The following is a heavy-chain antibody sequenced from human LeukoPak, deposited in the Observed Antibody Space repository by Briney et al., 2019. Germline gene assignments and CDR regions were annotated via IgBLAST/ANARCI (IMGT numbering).Heavy chain of an antibody. CDR1: GESVSSKSAA. J-gene: IGHJ4*02. CDR3: ARYSIAVAGFDY. Sequence: SQTLSLTCANSGESVSSKSAAWNWIRQSPSRGLEWLGRTYYRSKWYNDYAVSMESRITINPDTSKNQFSLQLNSVTPEDTAVYYCARYSIAVAGFDYWGQGTLVTVSS. CDR2: TYYRSKWYN. V-gene: IGHV6-1*01. D-gene: IGHD6-19*01.